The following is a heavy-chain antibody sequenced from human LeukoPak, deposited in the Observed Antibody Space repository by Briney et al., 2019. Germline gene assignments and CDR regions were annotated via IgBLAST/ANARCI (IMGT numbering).Heavy chain of an antibody. Sequence: SETLSLTCTVSGGSISSYYWSWIRQPPGKGLEWIGSIYYSGSTYYNPSLKSRVTISVDTSKNQFSLKLSSVTAADTAVYYCARDLSSYDYVWGSYRDYFDYWGQGTLVTVSS. J-gene: IGHJ4*02. CDR2: IYYSGST. CDR1: GGSISSYY. CDR3: ARDLSSYDYVWGSYRDYFDY. V-gene: IGHV4-59*12. D-gene: IGHD3-16*01.